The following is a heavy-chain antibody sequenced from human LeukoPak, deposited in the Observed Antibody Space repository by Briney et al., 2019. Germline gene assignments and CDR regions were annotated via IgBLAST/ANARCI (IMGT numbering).Heavy chain of an antibody. CDR2: ISSTGSPI. Sequence: GGSLRLSCAASGFTFSRFGMNWVRQAPGKGLEWVSYISSTGSPIYCADSVKGRFTISRDNAKNSLYLQMNSLRDDDTAVYYCAQKGGTDYWGQGTLVTVSS. V-gene: IGHV3-48*02. D-gene: IGHD2-15*01. CDR3: AQKGGTDY. J-gene: IGHJ4*02. CDR1: GFTFSRFG.